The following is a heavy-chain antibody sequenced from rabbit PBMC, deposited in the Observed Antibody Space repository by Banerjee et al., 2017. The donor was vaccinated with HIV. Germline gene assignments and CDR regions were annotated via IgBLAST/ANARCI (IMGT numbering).Heavy chain of an antibody. V-gene: IGHV1S45*01. CDR3: ARDSAGREDFNL. CDR1: GFSFSNKYV. CDR2: INSSSGNT. J-gene: IGHJ4*01. Sequence: QEQLEESGGDLVKPEGSLTLTCTASGFSFSNKYVMCWVRQAPGKGLEWIACINSSSGNTVYATWAKGRFTISKASSTTVTLQMTSLTAADTATYFCARDSAGREDFNLWGQGTLVTVS. D-gene: IGHD4-1*01.